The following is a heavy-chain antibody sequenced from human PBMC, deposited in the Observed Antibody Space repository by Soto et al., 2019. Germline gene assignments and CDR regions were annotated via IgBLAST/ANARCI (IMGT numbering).Heavy chain of an antibody. CDR2: ISYDGSNK. CDR1: GFTFSSYG. V-gene: IGHV3-30*18. CDR3: AKVSGSGSGTLQGPSFDY. D-gene: IGHD3-10*01. Sequence: QVQLVESGGGVVQPGRSLRLSCAASGFTFSSYGMHWVRQAPGKGLEWVAVISYDGSNKYYADSVKGRFTISRDNSKNTLYLQMNSLRAEDTAVYYCAKVSGSGSGTLQGPSFDYWGQGTLVTVSS. J-gene: IGHJ4*02.